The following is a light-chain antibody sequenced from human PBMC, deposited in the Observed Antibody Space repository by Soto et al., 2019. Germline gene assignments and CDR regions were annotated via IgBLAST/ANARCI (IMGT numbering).Light chain of an antibody. CDR2: ENT. Sequence: QSVLTQPPSVSAAPGQKVTISCSGSSSNIGNNYVSWFLHLPGTAPKLLIYENTLRPSGIPDRFSGSKSGTSAALGITGLQTGDEADYYCATWDGNLSAGVFGGGTKLTVL. J-gene: IGLJ3*02. CDR3: ATWDGNLSAGV. V-gene: IGLV1-51*02. CDR1: SSNIGNNY.